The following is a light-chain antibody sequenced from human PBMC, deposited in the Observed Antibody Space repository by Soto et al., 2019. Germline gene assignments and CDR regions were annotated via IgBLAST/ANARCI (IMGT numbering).Light chain of an antibody. Sequence: EIVMTQSPATLSVSPGERATLSCRASQSVGTNLAWYQQKPGQAPRLLIFGTSTRATGILARFSGSGSGTDSTLTISSVQSDDFAVYYCQQYTNRPPWTFGQGTKVDMK. CDR1: QSVGTN. CDR3: QQYTNRPPWT. J-gene: IGKJ1*01. V-gene: IGKV3-15*01. CDR2: GTS.